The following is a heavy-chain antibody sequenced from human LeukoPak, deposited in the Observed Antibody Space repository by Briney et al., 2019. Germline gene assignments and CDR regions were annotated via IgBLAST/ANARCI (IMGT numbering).Heavy chain of an antibody. D-gene: IGHD4-17*01. Sequence: GGSLRLSCAASGFTFSDYYMTWIRQAPGKGLEWVSYISSSGNTIYYGDSVKGRFTISRDNAKNSLYLQMNSLRAEDTAVYYCARGHDYANYMDVWGKGTTVTVSS. V-gene: IGHV3-11*04. CDR2: ISSSGNTI. CDR1: GFTFSDYY. J-gene: IGHJ6*03. CDR3: ARGHDYANYMDV.